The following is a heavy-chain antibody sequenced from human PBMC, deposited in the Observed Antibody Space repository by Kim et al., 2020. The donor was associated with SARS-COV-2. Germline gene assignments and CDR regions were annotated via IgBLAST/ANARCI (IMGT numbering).Heavy chain of an antibody. D-gene: IGHD1-26*01. V-gene: IGHV3-11*05. CDR3: ARAFSGSYLTLDY. CDR1: GFTFSDYY. CDR2: ISSSSSYT. J-gene: IGHJ4*02. Sequence: GGSLRLSCAASGFTFSDYYMSWIRQAPGKGLEWVSYISSSSSYTNYAYSVKGRFTISRDNAKNSLYLQMNSLRAEDTAVYYCARAFSGSYLTLDYWGQGTLVTVSS.